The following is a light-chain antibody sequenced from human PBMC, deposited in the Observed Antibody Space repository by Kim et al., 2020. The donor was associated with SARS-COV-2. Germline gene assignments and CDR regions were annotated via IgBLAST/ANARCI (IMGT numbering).Light chain of an antibody. CDR1: QDITKD. J-gene: IGKJ5*01. CDR2: DAS. Sequence: DIQMTQSPSSLSASVGDRVTITCQASQDITKDLNWYQHNPGKAPQLLIYDASILETGVPSRFSGSGSGTDFAVTISSLQPEDIALYYCLQYVNHPITFGQGTRLDIK. V-gene: IGKV1-33*01. CDR3: LQYVNHPIT.